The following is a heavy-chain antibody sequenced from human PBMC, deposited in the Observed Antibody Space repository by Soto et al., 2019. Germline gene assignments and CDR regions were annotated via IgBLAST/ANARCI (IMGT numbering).Heavy chain of an antibody. D-gene: IGHD3-16*01. V-gene: IGHV3-11*06. CDR1: GFTFSDYY. CDR2: ISSSSSYK. Sequence: QVQLVESGGGLVKPGVSLSLSCAASGFTFSDYYMSWIRQAPGKGLEWVSYISSSSSYKNYADSVNGRFTISRDNAKNSLYLQMNSLRAEDTAVYYCARQGYDYVWGSYNWGQGTLVTVSS. CDR3: ARQGYDYVWGSYN. J-gene: IGHJ4*02.